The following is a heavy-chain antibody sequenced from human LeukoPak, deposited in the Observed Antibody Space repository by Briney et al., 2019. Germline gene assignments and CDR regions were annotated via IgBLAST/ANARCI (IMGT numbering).Heavy chain of an antibody. CDR1: GGSISSGGYY. CDR2: IYYSGST. J-gene: IGHJ5*02. D-gene: IGHD3-10*01. CDR3: ARANKDYGSGSYPWFDP. Sequence: SETLSLTCTVSGGSISSGGYYWSWIRQHPGKGLEWIGYIYYSGSTYYNPSLKSRVTTSVDTSKNQFSLKLSSVTAADTAVYYCARANKDYGSGSYPWFDPWGQGTLVTVSS. V-gene: IGHV4-31*03.